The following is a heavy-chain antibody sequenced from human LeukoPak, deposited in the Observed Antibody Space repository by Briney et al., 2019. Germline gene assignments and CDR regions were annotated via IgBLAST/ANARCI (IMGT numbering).Heavy chain of an antibody. Sequence: GGSLRLSCAASGFTFDDYAMHWVRQAPGKGLEWVSGISWNSGSIGYADSVKGRFTISRDNAKNPLYLQMNSLRAEDTALYYCAKDMGFLEWLMNAFDIWGQGTMVTVSS. V-gene: IGHV3-9*01. D-gene: IGHD3-3*01. CDR1: GFTFDDYA. CDR2: ISWNSGSI. J-gene: IGHJ3*02. CDR3: AKDMGFLEWLMNAFDI.